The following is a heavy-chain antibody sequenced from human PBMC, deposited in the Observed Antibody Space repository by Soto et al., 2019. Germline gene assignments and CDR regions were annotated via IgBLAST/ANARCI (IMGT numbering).Heavy chain of an antibody. V-gene: IGHV1-69*13. CDR1: GGTFSSYA. D-gene: IGHD6-6*01. Sequence: SVKVSCKASGGTFSSYAISWVRQAPGQGLEWMGGIIPIFGSANYAQKFQGRVTITADESTSTAYMELSSLRSEDTAVYYCASGAEDRAHDSSSYVRAFDYWGQGTLVTVSS. J-gene: IGHJ4*02. CDR3: ASGAEDRAHDSSSYVRAFDY. CDR2: IIPIFGSA.